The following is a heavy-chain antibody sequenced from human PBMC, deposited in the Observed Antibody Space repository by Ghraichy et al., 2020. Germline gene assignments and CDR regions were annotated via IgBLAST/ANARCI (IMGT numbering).Heavy chain of an antibody. D-gene: IGHD5-18*01. J-gene: IGHJ4*02. CDR2: INHSGST. CDR1: GGSFSGYY. V-gene: IGHV4-34*01. Sequence: SETLSLTCAVYGGSFSGYYWSWIRQPPGKGLEWIGEINHSGSTNYNPSLKSRVTISVDTSKNQFSLKLSSVTAADTAVYYCARRSSGYSYGYRSKPFDYWGQGTLVTVSS. CDR3: ARRSSGYSYGYRSKPFDY.